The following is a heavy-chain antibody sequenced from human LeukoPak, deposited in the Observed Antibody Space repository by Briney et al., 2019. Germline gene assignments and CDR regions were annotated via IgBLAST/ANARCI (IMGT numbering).Heavy chain of an antibody. CDR1: GFTFSSYG. J-gene: IGHJ6*02. V-gene: IGHV3-33*06. Sequence: GGSLRLSCAASGFTFSSYGMHWVRQAPGKGLEWVAVIWYDGSNKYYADSVKGRFTISRDNSKNTLYLQMNSLRAEDTAVYYCAKKRVGATIYYYYGMDVWGQGTTVTVSS. CDR3: AKKRVGATIYYYYGMDV. D-gene: IGHD1-26*01. CDR2: IWYDGSNK.